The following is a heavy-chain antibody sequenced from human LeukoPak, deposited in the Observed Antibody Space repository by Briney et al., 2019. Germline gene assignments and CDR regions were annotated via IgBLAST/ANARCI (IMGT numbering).Heavy chain of an antibody. V-gene: IGHV4-59*01. CDR2: IYYSGST. D-gene: IGHD1-26*01. J-gene: IGHJ3*02. CDR1: GGSISSYY. Sequence: SETLSLTCTVSGGSISSYYWSWIRQPPGKGLEWIGYIYYSGSTNYNPSLKSRVTITVDTSKNQFSLKLSSVTAADTAVYYCARGYPDAFDIWGQGTMVTVSS. CDR3: ARGYPDAFDI.